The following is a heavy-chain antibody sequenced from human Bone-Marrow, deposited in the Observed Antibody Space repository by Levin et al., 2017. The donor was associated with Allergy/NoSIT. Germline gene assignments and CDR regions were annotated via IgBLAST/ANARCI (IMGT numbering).Heavy chain of an antibody. D-gene: IGHD6-19*01. CDR2: IRSKANSYAT. Sequence: GGSLRLSCAASGFTFSGSAMHWVRQASGKGLEWVGRIRSKANSYATAYAASVKGRFTISRDDSKNTAYLQMNSLKTEDTAVYYCASVAGTLGVNYWGQGTLVTVSS. CDR1: GFTFSGSA. J-gene: IGHJ4*02. V-gene: IGHV3-73*01. CDR3: ASVAGTLGVNY.